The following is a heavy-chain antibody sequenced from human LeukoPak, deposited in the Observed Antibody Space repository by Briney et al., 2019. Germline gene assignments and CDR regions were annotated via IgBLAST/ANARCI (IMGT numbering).Heavy chain of an antibody. CDR1: GYTFTSYD. J-gene: IGHJ4*02. Sequence: ASVKVSCKASGYTFTSYDINWVRQATEQGLEWMGWMNPNSGNTGYAQKFQGRVTMTRNTSISTAYMELSSLRSEDTAVYYCARAGGYYDSSGYPSDYWGQGTLVTVSS. CDR3: ARAGGYYDSSGYPSDY. V-gene: IGHV1-8*01. CDR2: MNPNSGNT. D-gene: IGHD3-22*01.